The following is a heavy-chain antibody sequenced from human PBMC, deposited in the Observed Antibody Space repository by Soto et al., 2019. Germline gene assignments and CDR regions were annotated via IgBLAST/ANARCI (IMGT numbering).Heavy chain of an antibody. CDR1: GFAFSSYA. J-gene: IGHJ4*02. CDR2: ISGRGGST. Sequence: EVQLLESGGGLVQPGGSLRLSCAASGFAFSSYAMTWVRQAPGKGLEWVAAISGRGGSTYYADSVKGRFTISRDNSKNTLYLQMNSLRAEDTAVYYCAKDREMVPGPSDYWGQGTVVTVSS. D-gene: IGHD2-8*01. V-gene: IGHV3-23*01. CDR3: AKDREMVPGPSDY.